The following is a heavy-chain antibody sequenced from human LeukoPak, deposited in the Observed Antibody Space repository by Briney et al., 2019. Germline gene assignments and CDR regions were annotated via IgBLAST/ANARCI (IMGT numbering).Heavy chain of an antibody. CDR3: AREATVTTPYFDY. CDR1: GFTFSDYY. D-gene: IGHD4-17*01. V-gene: IGHV3-11*01. Sequence: PGGSLRLSCAASGFTFSDYYMSWIRQAPGKGLEWVSYISSGSTIYYADSVKGRFTISRDNAKNSLYLQMNSLRAEDTAVYYCAREATVTTPYFDYWGQGTLVTVSS. CDR2: ISSGSTI. J-gene: IGHJ4*02.